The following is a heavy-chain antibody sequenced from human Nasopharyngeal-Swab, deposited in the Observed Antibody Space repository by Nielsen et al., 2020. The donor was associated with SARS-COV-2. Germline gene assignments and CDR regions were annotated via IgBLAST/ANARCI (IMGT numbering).Heavy chain of an antibody. Sequence: GESLKISCAASGFTFSSYSMNWVRQAPGKGLEWVSYISSSSSTIYYADSVKGRFTISRDNAKNSLYLQMNSLRDEGTAVYYCATDYYGSGSYYNLYYYYGMDVWGQGTTVTVSS. CDR2: ISSSSSTI. CDR1: GFTFSSYS. CDR3: ATDYYGSGSYYNLYYYYGMDV. D-gene: IGHD3-10*01. J-gene: IGHJ6*02. V-gene: IGHV3-48*02.